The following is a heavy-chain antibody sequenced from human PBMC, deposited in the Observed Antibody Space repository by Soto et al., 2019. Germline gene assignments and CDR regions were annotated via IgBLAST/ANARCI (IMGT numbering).Heavy chain of an antibody. D-gene: IGHD3-22*01. CDR3: ARDLRRTMIVVPKGGFDP. CDR1: GGSISSSSYY. J-gene: IGHJ5*02. CDR2: IYYSGST. V-gene: IGHV4-39*02. Sequence: SEPLSLTCTVSGGSISSSSYYWGWIRQPPGKGLEWIGSIYYSGSTYYNPSLKSRVTISVDTSKNQFSLKLSSVTAADTAVYYCARDLRRTMIVVPKGGFDPWGQGTLVTVSS.